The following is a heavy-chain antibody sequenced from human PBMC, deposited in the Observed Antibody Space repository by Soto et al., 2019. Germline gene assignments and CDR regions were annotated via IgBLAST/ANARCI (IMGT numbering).Heavy chain of an antibody. CDR1: GGSLSGYY. D-gene: IGHD5-12*01. Sequence: QVQLQQWGAGLLKPSETLSLNCAVTGGSLSGYYWSWIRQPPGKGLEWIGEVKDGGHTNYSPSLRGRVTISXDTSNNQFSLRLNSVTAADTGVYSCARGQEGVVATHWDQGSLVTVSS. CDR3: ARGQEGVVATH. J-gene: IGHJ4*02. V-gene: IGHV4-34*01. CDR2: VKDGGHT.